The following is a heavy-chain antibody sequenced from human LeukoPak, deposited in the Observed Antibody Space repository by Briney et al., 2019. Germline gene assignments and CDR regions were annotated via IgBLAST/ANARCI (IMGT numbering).Heavy chain of an antibody. V-gene: IGHV1-46*01. D-gene: IGHD3-10*01. CDR1: GYTFTSYG. CDR2: INPSGGST. J-gene: IGHJ5*02. Sequence: GASVKVSCKASGYTFTSYGISWVRQAPGQGLEWMGIINPSGGSTSYAQKFQGRVTMTRDMSTSTVYMELSSLRSEDTAVYYCARDFPLWFGELRGYNWFDPWGQGTLVTVSS. CDR3: ARDFPLWFGELRGYNWFDP.